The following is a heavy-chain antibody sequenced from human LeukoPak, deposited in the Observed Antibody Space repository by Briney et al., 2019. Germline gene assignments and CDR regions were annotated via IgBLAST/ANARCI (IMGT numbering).Heavy chain of an antibody. CDR1: GFTFSDYG. V-gene: IGHV3-64*01. CDR2: ISSNGGST. J-gene: IGHJ4*02. CDR3: ARDSSSRPFDY. Sequence: GGSLRLSCAASGFTFSDYGMHWVRQAPGKGLECVSTISSNGGSTYYANSVKGRFTVSRDNSKNTLYLQMGSLRAEDMAVYYCARDSSSRPFDYWGQGTLVTVSS. D-gene: IGHD6-19*01.